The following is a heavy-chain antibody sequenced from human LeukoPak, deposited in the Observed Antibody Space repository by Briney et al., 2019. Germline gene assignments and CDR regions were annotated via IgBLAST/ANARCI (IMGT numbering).Heavy chain of an antibody. D-gene: IGHD2-2*01. CDR1: GGSISSYY. CDR2: IYYSGIT. J-gene: IGHJ3*02. Sequence: PSETLSLPCTVSGGSISSYYWSWIRQPPGKGLEWIGYIYYSGITNYNPSLKSRVTISVDTSKNQFSLKLTSVTAADTAVYYCARARYANAWYAFDIWGHGTMVTVSS. V-gene: IGHV4-59*01. CDR3: ARARYANAWYAFDI.